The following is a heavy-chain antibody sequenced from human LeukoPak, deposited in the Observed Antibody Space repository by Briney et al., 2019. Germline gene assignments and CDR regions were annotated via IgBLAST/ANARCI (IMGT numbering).Heavy chain of an antibody. V-gene: IGHV5-51*01. D-gene: IGHD2-15*01. CDR1: GYRFSSYW. CDR2: IYPGDSDT. J-gene: IGHJ4*02. CDR3: ARPSSCSGGSCYSYFDY. Sequence: GESLKISCKGSGYRFSSYWIGWVRQMPGKGLGWMGIIYPGDSDTRYSPSFQGQVTISADKSISTAYLQWSSLKASDTAMYYCARPSSCSGGSCYSYFDYWGQGTLVTVSS.